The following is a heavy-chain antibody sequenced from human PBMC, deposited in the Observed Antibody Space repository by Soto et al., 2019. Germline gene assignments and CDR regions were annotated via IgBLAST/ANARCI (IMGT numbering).Heavy chain of an antibody. CDR3: ASDGSGSSDLFGY. CDR2: IDDSGRT. V-gene: IGHV4-39*07. J-gene: IGHJ4*02. CDR1: SGTVSVKSHY. D-gene: IGHD3-10*01. Sequence: KTSETLSLTCAVSSGTVSVKSHYWAWIRQPPGKGLEWIGAIDDSGRTYYSESLKSRATISVDTARNQFSLKLSSVTAADTAVYYCASDGSGSSDLFGYWGQGTLVTVSS.